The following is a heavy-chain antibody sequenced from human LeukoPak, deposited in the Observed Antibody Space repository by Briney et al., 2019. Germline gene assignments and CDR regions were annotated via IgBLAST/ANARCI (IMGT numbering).Heavy chain of an antibody. CDR2: VYYSGST. CDR1: GGSISTYF. Sequence: SETLSPTCTVSGGSISTYFWSWIRQPPGKGLEWIGYVYYSGSTNYNPSLKSRVTILVDTSKNQFSLKLTSVTAADTAVYYCARSALDTSGNYYNPQLFDYWGQGTLVTVSS. V-gene: IGHV4-59*01. CDR3: ARSALDTSGNYYNPQLFDY. J-gene: IGHJ4*02. D-gene: IGHD3-10*01.